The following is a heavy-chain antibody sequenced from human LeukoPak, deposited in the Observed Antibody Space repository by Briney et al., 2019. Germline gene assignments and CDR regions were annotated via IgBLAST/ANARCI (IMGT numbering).Heavy chain of an antibody. CDR2: INPNSGGT. D-gene: IGHD2-2*02. CDR1: GYTFTGYY. V-gene: IGHV1-2*04. Sequence: ASVKVSCKASGYTFTGYYMHWVRQAPGQGLEWMGWINPNSGGTNYAQKFQGWVTMTRDTSISTAYMELSRLRSDDTAVYYCATYLPRLYYFDYWGQGTLVTVSS. CDR3: ATYLPRLYYFDY. J-gene: IGHJ4*02.